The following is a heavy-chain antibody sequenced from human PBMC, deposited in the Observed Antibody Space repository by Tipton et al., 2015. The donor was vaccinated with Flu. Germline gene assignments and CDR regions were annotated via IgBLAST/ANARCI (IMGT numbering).Heavy chain of an antibody. Sequence: TLSLTCSVSGDSIGSRYFWGWIRQPPGKGLEWIGNIHRTGSTYYNPSLKSRVTISVDTSKNQFSLRLSSVTAADTAVYYCARDHPPSITVLGEITDYFGMDVWGQGTTVTVSS. J-gene: IGHJ6*02. CDR2: IHRTGST. V-gene: IGHV4-38-2*02. D-gene: IGHD3-3*01. CDR1: GDSIGSRYF. CDR3: ARDHPPSITVLGEITDYFGMDV.